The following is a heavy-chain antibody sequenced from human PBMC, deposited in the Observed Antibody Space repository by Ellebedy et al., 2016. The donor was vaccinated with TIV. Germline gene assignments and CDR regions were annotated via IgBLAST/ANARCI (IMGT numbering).Heavy chain of an antibody. CDR3: ARVGQWLVV. D-gene: IGHD6-19*01. CDR1: GLTFSRYW. Sequence: GESLKISCVDSGLTFSRYWMSWVRQTPGRGLEWVANIKQDGSDKNYVDSVKGRFTISRDNSKNTLYLQMNRLRAEDTAVYYCARVGQWLVVWGQGTLVTVSS. V-gene: IGHV3-7*01. CDR2: IKQDGSDK. J-gene: IGHJ4*02.